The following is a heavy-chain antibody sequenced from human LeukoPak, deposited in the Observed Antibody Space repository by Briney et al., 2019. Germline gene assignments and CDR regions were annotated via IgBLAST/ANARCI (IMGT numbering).Heavy chain of an antibody. CDR1: GFTFSSYA. Sequence: GGSLRLSCAASGFTFSSYAMSWVRQAPGKGLEWVLAISGSGGSTYYADSVKGRFTISRDNPKNTLYLQMNSLRVEDTAVYYCGRDLIGTAASWDSWGQGTLVTVSS. J-gene: IGHJ4*02. D-gene: IGHD6-25*01. CDR2: ISGSGGST. CDR3: GRDLIGTAASWDS. V-gene: IGHV3-23*01.